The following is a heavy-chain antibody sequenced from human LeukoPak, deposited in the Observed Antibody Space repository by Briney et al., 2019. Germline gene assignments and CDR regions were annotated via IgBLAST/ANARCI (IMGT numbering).Heavy chain of an antibody. CDR3: ARNYLGLSY. Sequence: ASVKVSCKASGYTFTSYGISWVRQAPGQGLEWMGWMNPNSGYTGSAQKFQGRVTMTSDTSISTAYMELSSLRFEDTAVYYCARNYLGLSYWGQGTLVTVSS. D-gene: IGHD7-27*01. V-gene: IGHV1-8*02. CDR1: GYTFTSYG. CDR2: MNPNSGYT. J-gene: IGHJ4*02.